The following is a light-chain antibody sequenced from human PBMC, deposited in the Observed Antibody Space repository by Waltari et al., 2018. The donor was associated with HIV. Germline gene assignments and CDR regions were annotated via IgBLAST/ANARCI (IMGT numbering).Light chain of an antibody. V-gene: IGLV3-21*04. CDR1: NIGSKS. CDR3: QVWDSSSDPHVV. J-gene: IGLJ2*01. Sequence: SYVLTQPPSVSVAPGKTARITCGGNNIGSKSVHWYQQKPGQAPVLVIYDDSDRPSGNPGRCSGSNSGNTATLTISRGEAGDEADYYCQVWDSSSDPHVVFGGGTKLTVL. CDR2: DDS.